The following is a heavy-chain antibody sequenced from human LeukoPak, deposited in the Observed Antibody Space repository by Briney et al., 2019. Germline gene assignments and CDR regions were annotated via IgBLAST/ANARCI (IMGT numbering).Heavy chain of an antibody. Sequence: ASVKVSCKASGYTFTTYYMHWVRQAPGQGLEWMGIINPTGGSTTFAQKFQGRVTMTSDTSTSTVYMHLSSLRSEDTAVYYCARDEGYYNSINCYLFDYWGQGSLVTVSS. J-gene: IGHJ4*02. D-gene: IGHD2-2*01. CDR3: ARDEGYYNSINCYLFDY. CDR2: INPTGGST. CDR1: GYTFTTYY. V-gene: IGHV1-46*03.